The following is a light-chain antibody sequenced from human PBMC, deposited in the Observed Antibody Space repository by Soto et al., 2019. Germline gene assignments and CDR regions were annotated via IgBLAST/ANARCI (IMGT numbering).Light chain of an antibody. Sequence: EIAMTQSPVTLSVSPGERATLSCRASESVSRNLAWYQQKPGQAPRLLIYDASSRATGIPDRFSGGGSGTDFTLTISRLEPEDFAVYYCQQFSSYPLTFGGGTKVDIK. J-gene: IGKJ4*01. CDR3: QQFSSYPLT. CDR1: ESVSRN. CDR2: DAS. V-gene: IGKV3-20*01.